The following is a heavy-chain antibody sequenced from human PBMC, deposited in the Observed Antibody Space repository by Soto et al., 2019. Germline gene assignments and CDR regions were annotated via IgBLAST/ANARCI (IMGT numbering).Heavy chain of an antibody. CDR1: GYNFATYW. Sequence: GESLKISCQGFGYNFATYWIGWVRQMPGRGLEWMGIIYPGDSDTRYSPSFRDHVTMSVDKSISTAYLQWSSLSASDTAIYYCARPADGPPRYFDSWGQGALVTVSS. CDR3: ARPADGPPRYFDS. V-gene: IGHV5-51*01. J-gene: IGHJ4*02. D-gene: IGHD2-15*01. CDR2: IYPGDSDT.